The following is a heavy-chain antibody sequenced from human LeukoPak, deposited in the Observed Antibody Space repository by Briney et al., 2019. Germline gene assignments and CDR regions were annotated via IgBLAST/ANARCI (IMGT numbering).Heavy chain of an antibody. CDR3: ARLSSGSYYVIDY. V-gene: IGHV4-38-2*01. CDR1: GYSISSGYY. Sequence: PSETLPLTCAVSGYSISSGYYWGWIRQPPGKGLEWIGSIYHSGSTYYNPSLKSRVTISVDTSKNQFSLKLSSVTAADTAVYYCARLSSGSYYVIDYWGQGTLVTVSS. CDR2: IYHSGST. J-gene: IGHJ4*02. D-gene: IGHD1-26*01.